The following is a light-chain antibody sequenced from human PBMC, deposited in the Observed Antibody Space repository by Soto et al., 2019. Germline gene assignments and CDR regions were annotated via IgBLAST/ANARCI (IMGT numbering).Light chain of an antibody. CDR1: SSDVGGDYNF. CDR2: DVS. Sequence: QSVLTQPASVSGSPGQSIAISCTGTSSDVGGDYNFVSWYQQHPGKAPKLIIYDVSNRPSGVSNRFSGSKSGNTASLTISGPQAGEGYVYSCSSYTRASTYFLGTGTKRPVL. V-gene: IGLV2-14*01. J-gene: IGLJ1*01. CDR3: SSYTRASTYF.